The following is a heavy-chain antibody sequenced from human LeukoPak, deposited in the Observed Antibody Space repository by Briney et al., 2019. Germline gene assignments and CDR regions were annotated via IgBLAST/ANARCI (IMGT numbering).Heavy chain of an antibody. CDR1: GFTFTNYG. V-gene: IGHV3-30*02. J-gene: IGHJ3*02. CDR2: IRYDGSNE. D-gene: IGHD1-26*01. CDR3: AKDWPHASWTYFYAFDI. Sequence: GGSLRLSCAASGFTFTNYGIHWVRQAPGKGLEWVAFIRYDGSNEYYADSVKGRFTISRDNSKNTLYLQMNSLRAEDTAVYYCAKDWPHASWTYFYAFDIWGQGTMVTVSS.